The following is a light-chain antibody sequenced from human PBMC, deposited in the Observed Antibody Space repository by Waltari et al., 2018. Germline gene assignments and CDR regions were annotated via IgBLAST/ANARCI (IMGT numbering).Light chain of an antibody. V-gene: IGKV3-20*01. J-gene: IGKJ1*01. CDR2: DAS. CDR1: QSFTTY. Sequence: SCRASQSFTTYLAWYQPRPGQAPRLLIYDASTRAAGVADRFSGSGSGTDFSLTISRLEPEDFAVYYCQHYVSLPVTFGQGTRVEIK. CDR3: QHYVSLPVT.